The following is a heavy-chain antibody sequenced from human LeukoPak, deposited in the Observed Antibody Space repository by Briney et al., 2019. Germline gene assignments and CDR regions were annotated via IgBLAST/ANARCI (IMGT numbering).Heavy chain of an antibody. CDR3: AIVTGYSTTWRFDY. CDR2: IYSGGCT. CDR1: GFTVSSNY. D-gene: IGHD2-2*01. V-gene: IGHV3-66*01. Sequence: GGSLRLSCAASGFTVSSNYMSWVRQAPGKGLEWVSVIYSGGCTYYADSVKGRFTISRDNSKNTLYLQMNSLRAEDTAVYYCAIVTGYSTTWRFDYWGQGTLVTVSS. J-gene: IGHJ4*02.